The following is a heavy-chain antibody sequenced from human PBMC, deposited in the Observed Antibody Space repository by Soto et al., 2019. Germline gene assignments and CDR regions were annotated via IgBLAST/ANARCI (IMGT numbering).Heavy chain of an antibody. CDR1: GFTFSSYW. J-gene: IGHJ6*02. D-gene: IGHD3-10*01. CDR2: INSDGSST. Sequence: GGSLRLSCAASGFTFSSYWMHWVRQAPGKGLVWVSRINSDGSSTSYADSVKGRFTISRDNAKNTLYLQMNSLRAEDTAVYYCXREPYYYGSGSYLGMDVWGQGTTVTVSS. CDR3: XREPYYYGSGSYLGMDV. V-gene: IGHV3-74*01.